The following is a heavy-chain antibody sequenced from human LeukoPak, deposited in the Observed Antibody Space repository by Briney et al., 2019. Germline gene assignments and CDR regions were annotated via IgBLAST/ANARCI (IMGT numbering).Heavy chain of an antibody. CDR3: ARGYSSRLYNWLDP. Sequence: TGRSLRPSCAASGFTFSSYWMHWVRQAPGKGLVWVSRISYDGGDPSYADSVKGRFTISRDNAKNTLYLQMNSLTAEDTAVYYCARGYSSRLYNWLDPWGQGTLVTVSS. J-gene: IGHJ5*02. CDR2: ISYDGGDP. CDR1: GFTFSSYW. D-gene: IGHD6-13*01. V-gene: IGHV3-74*01.